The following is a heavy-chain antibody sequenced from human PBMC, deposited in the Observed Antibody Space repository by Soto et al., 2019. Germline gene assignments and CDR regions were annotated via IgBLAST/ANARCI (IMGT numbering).Heavy chain of an antibody. D-gene: IGHD5-18*01. Sequence: SETLSLTCTGSCGSISSGDYYWSWIRQPPGKGLEWIGYIYYSGNTYYNPSLKSRLTISVDTSKNQFSLNLSSVTAADTAVYYCARDRLMATAGTARHYFGLDVWGQGTTVTVSS. CDR2: IYYSGNT. CDR3: ARDRLMATAGTARHYFGLDV. V-gene: IGHV4-30-4*01. J-gene: IGHJ6*02. CDR1: CGSISSGDYY.